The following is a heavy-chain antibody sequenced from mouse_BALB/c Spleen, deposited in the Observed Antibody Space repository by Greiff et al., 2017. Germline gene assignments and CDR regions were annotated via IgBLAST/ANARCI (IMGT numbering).Heavy chain of an antibody. CDR3: ARMEYGNYVDAIDY. CDR2: IYPGNGDT. J-gene: IGHJ4*01. D-gene: IGHD2-10*02. CDR1: GYTFTSYN. V-gene: IGHV1-12*01. Sequence: QVQLQQPGAELVKPGASVKMSCKASGYTFTSYNMHWVKQTPGQGLEWIGAIYPGNGDTSYNQKFKGKATLTADKSSSTAYMQLSSLTSEDSAVYYCARMEYGNYVDAIDYWGQGTSVTVSS.